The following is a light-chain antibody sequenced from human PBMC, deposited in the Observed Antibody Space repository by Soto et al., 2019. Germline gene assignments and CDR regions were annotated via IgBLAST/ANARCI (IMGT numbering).Light chain of an antibody. J-gene: IGLJ1*01. CDR3: SSYTSSSLYV. CDR2: DVS. V-gene: IGLV2-14*01. CDR1: SSDVGAYKY. Sequence: QSVLTQPPSASGSPGQSVTISCTGTSSDVGAYKYVSWYQQHPGKAPKLMIYDVSDRPSGVSNRFSGSKSGNTASLTISGLQAEDEADYYCSSYTSSSLYVFGTGTKVTVL.